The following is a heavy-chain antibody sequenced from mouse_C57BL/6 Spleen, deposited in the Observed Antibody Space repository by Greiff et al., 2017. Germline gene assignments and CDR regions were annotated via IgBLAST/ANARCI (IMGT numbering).Heavy chain of an antibody. J-gene: IGHJ2*01. V-gene: IGHV5-9-1*02. CDR2: ISSGGDYI. Sequence: EVQGVESGEGLVKPGGSLKLSCAASGFTFSSYAMSWVRQTPEKRLEWVAYISSGGDYIYYADTVKGRFTISRDNARNTLYLQMSSLKSEDTAMYYCTRKRKLAYFDYWGQGTTLTVSS. D-gene: IGHD4-1*01. CDR3: TRKRKLAYFDY. CDR1: GFTFSSYA.